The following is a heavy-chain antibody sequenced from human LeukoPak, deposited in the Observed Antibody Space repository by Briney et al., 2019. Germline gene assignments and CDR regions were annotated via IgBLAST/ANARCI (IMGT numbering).Heavy chain of an antibody. CDR1: GGSFSGYY. Sequence: SETLSLTCAVYGGSFSGYYWSWIRQPPGKGLEWIGEINHSGSTNYNPSLKSRVTISVDTSKNQFSLKLSSVTAADTAVYYCARLTDYSNYVDYWGREPWSPSPQ. V-gene: IGHV4-34*01. CDR3: ARLTDYSNYVDY. J-gene: IGHJ4*02. CDR2: INHSGST. D-gene: IGHD4-11*01.